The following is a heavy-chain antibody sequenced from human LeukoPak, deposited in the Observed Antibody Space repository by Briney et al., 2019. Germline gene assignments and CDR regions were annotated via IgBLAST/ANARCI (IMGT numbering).Heavy chain of an antibody. V-gene: IGHV4-38-2*02. CDR2: IYHSGST. CDR1: GYSISSGYY. CDR3: AMMALRYYYDSSGRAKFDY. Sequence: PSETLSLTCTVSGYSISSGYYWGWIRQPPGKGLEWIGSIYHSGSTYYNPSLKSRVTISVDTSKNQFSLKLSSVTAADTAVYYCAMMALRYYYDSSGRAKFDYWGQGTLVTVSS. J-gene: IGHJ4*02. D-gene: IGHD3-22*01.